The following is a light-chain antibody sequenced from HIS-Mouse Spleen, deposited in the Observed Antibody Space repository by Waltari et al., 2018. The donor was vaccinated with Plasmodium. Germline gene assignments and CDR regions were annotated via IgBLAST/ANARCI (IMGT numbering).Light chain of an antibody. Sequence: DSQITVSPPPLSASVGARVTITCRASQGISNYLPWSQQNTGKAPKSLIYAASSLQSGVPSKFSGSGSGTDFTHTISRLQPEDFATYYCQQYNSYPITFGQGTRLEIK. CDR2: AAS. J-gene: IGKJ5*01. CDR3: QQYNSYPIT. CDR1: QGISNY. V-gene: IGKV1-16*02.